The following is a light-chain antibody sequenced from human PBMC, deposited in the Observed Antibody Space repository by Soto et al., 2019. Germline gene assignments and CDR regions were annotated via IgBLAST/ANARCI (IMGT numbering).Light chain of an antibody. CDR1: SSNIGAGFD. J-gene: IGLJ2*01. Sequence: QSVLTQPPSVSGAPGQRLTISCAGTSSNIGAGFDVHWYQQLPGTAPKLLIYANDDRPSWVPDRFSGSTSGTSASLAITGLQAEDAADYYCQSYDNSLLAYVFGGGTKLTVL. CDR2: AND. CDR3: QSYDNSLLAYV. V-gene: IGLV1-40*01.